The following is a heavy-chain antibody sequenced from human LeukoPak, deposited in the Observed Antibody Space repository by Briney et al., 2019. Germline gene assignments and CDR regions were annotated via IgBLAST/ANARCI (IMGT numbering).Heavy chain of an antibody. J-gene: IGHJ6*04. Sequence: SETLSLTCAVYGGSFSGYYWSWIRQPPGKGLEWIGEINHSGSTNYNPSLKSRVTISVDTSKNQFSLKLSSVTAADTAVYYCASGYCSSTSCLPHYYYYYGMDVWGKGTTVTVSS. CDR1: GGSFSGYY. D-gene: IGHD2-2*01. CDR2: INHSGST. CDR3: ASGYCSSTSCLPHYYYYYGMDV. V-gene: IGHV4-34*01.